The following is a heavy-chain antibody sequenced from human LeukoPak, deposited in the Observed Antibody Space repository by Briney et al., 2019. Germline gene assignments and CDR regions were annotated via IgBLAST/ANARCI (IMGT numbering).Heavy chain of an antibody. CDR1: GYTFTSYD. V-gene: IGHV1-8*01. Sequence: ASMKVSCKASGYTFTSYDINWVRQATGQGLEWMGWMNPNSGNTGYAQKFQGRVTMTRNTSISTVYMGPSSLRSEDTAVYYCARGGSYGLDYWGQGTLVTVSS. CDR2: MNPNSGNT. CDR3: ARGGSYGLDY. D-gene: IGHD5-18*01. J-gene: IGHJ4*02.